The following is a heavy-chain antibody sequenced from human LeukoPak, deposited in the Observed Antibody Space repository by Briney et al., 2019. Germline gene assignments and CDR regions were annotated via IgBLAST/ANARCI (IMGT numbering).Heavy chain of an antibody. V-gene: IGHV1-69*13. D-gene: IGHD5-12*01. CDR2: IIPIFGTA. Sequence: GASVKVSCKASGGTFSSYAISWVRQAPGQGLEWMGGIIPIFGTANYAQKFQGRVTITADESTSTAYMELSSLRSEDTAVYYCARGGGSGYDSEADYWGQGTLVTVSS. CDR3: ARGGGSGYDSEADY. CDR1: GGTFSSYA. J-gene: IGHJ4*02.